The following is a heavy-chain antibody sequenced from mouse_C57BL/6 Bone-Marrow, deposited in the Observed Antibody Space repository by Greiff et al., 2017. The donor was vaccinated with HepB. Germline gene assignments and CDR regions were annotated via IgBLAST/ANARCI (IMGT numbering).Heavy chain of an antibody. CDR1: GFNIKDDY. CDR2: IDPENGDT. V-gene: IGHV14-4*01. J-gene: IGHJ4*01. Sequence: VQLQQSGAELVRPGASVKLSCTASGFNIKDDYMHWVKQRPEQGLEWIGWIDPENGDTEYASKFQGKATITAETSSNTAYLQLSSLTSEDTAVYYCTMDYGSSYDAMDYWGQGTSVTVSS. D-gene: IGHD1-1*01. CDR3: TMDYGSSYDAMDY.